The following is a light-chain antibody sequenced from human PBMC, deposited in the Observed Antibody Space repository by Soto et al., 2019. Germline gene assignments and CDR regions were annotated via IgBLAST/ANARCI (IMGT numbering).Light chain of an antibody. J-gene: IGLJ1*01. V-gene: IGLV2-14*01. CDR2: DVS. CDR1: SSDVGGYNY. CDR3: SSYTSSSTGD. Sequence: QSVLTQPASVSGSPGQSITISCTGTSSDVGGYNYVSWYQQHPGKAPKLMIYDVSNRPSGVSNRFSGSKSGNTASLTISGLQAEDEADYYCSSYTSSSTGDFGTGTQLTVL.